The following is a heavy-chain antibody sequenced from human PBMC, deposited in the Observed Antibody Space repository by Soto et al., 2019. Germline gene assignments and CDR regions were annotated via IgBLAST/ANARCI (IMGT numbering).Heavy chain of an antibody. V-gene: IGHV3-7*03. D-gene: IGHD6-19*01. Sequence: GSWRLSGVSSAFTFTSYWTSWGRQARGQGREWVASITQDGSDRCYVESVKGRLTISRDDAKNSLFLQMNSLRVEDTAVYYCARDSPFLAVTAPGYNYGMDDWGQGTMVTVSS. J-gene: IGHJ6*02. CDR1: AFTFTSYW. CDR2: ITQDGSDR. CDR3: ARDSPFLAVTAPGYNYGMDD.